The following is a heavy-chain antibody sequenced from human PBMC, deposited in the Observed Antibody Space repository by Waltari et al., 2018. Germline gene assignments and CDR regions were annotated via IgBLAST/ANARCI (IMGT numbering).Heavy chain of an antibody. V-gene: IGHV4-59*11. CDR3: ARGPTVSESYHFYLDS. D-gene: IGHD1-26*01. Sequence: QVQLQESGPGLGKPSETLSLACTVSGGSITSHYCSWFRKPPGKGLEWIGYIYYSGSTNYNPALKSRVTISVDTSKDQFSLKLSSVTAADTAVYYCARGPTVSESYHFYLDSWGQGTLVTVSS. CDR1: GGSITSHY. J-gene: IGHJ4*02. CDR2: IYYSGST.